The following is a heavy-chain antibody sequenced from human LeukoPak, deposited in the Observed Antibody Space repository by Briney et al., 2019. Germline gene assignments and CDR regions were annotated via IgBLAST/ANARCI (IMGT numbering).Heavy chain of an antibody. D-gene: IGHD2-15*01. CDR1: GYTFTGYY. J-gene: IGHJ3*02. CDR3: AIWGGGSDAFDI. CDR2: INPNSGGT. V-gene: IGHV1-2*06. Sequence: ASVKVSCKASGYTFTGYYIHWVRQAPGQGLEWMGRINPNSGGTNYAQKFQGRVTMTRDTSINTAYMELSRLRSDDTAVYYCAIWGGGSDAFDIWGQGTMVTVSS.